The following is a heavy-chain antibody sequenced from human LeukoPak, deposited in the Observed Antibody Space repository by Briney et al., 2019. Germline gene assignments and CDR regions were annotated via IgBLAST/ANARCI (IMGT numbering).Heavy chain of an antibody. V-gene: IGHV1-2*02. Sequence: ASVKVSCKASGYTFTGYYMHWVRQAPGQGLKWMGWINPNSGGTNYAQKFQGRVTMTRDTSISTAYMELSRLRSDDTAVYYCARSVPAATNDAFDIWGQGTMVTVSS. CDR1: GYTFTGYY. J-gene: IGHJ3*02. CDR2: INPNSGGT. CDR3: ARSVPAATNDAFDI. D-gene: IGHD2-2*01.